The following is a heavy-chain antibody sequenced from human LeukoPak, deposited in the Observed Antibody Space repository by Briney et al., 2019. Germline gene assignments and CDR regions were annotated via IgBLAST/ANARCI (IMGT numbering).Heavy chain of an antibody. Sequence: SQTLSLTCAISGDSVSSNSAAWNWIRQSRSRGLEWLGSTYYRSKWYNDYAVSVKSRITINPDTSKNQFSLQRNSVTPEYTAVYYCAREGLLYYFDYWGQGTLATVSS. D-gene: IGHD2-2*01. V-gene: IGHV6-1*01. CDR2: TYYRSKWYN. CDR3: AREGLLYYFDY. J-gene: IGHJ4*02. CDR1: GDSVSSNSAA.